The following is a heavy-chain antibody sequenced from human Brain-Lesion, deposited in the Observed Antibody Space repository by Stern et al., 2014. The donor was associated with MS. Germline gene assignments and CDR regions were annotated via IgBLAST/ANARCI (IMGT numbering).Heavy chain of an antibody. V-gene: IGHV4-61*02. CDR1: GGSISSGGYY. CDR3: ARGRVVPGFQYYATDV. D-gene: IGHD2-2*01. J-gene: IGHJ6*02. CDR2: IFNSGST. Sequence: MQLVESGPGLVKPSQTLSLSCTVSGGSISSGGYYWSWIRQPAGKGLEWIGRIFNSGSTSYNPSLQSRVPISIDTSKNQFSLRLNPMTAADTAVYYCARGRVVPGFQYYATDVWGQGTTVIVSS.